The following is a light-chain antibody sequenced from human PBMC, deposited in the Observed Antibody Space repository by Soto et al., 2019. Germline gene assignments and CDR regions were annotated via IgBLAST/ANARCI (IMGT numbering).Light chain of an antibody. CDR2: DAS. CDR3: QQYGSSPRT. CDR1: QSLSSSQ. V-gene: IGKV3-20*01. J-gene: IGKJ1*01. Sequence: EIVLTQSPGTLSLSPGERATLSCRASQSLSSSQLAWYQQKPGQAPRLLIHDASSRATGISDRFTGSGSGTDFTLTITTLEPEDFAVYCCQQYGSSPRTFGLGTKVEIK.